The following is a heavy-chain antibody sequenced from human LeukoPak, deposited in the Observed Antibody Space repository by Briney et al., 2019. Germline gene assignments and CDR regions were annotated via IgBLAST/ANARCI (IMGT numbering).Heavy chain of an antibody. J-gene: IGHJ4*02. CDR1: GYTFTSYD. D-gene: IGHD3-22*01. V-gene: IGHV1-8*01. CDR2: MNPNSGNT. Sequence: ASVKVSCKVSGYTFTSYDINWVRQATGQGLEWMGWMNPNSGNTGYAQKFQGRVTMTRNTSISTAYMELSNLRSEDTAVYFCAKISRDSCGYPYWGQGTLVTVSS. CDR3: AKISRDSCGYPY.